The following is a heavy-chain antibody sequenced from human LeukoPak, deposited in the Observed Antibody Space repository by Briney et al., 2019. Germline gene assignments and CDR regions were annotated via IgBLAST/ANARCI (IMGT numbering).Heavy chain of an antibody. CDR2: ISAYNGNT. J-gene: IGHJ5*02. CDR1: GYTFTSYG. CDR3: AREKWSSGWHPFDP. V-gene: IGHV1-18*01. Sequence: GASVKVSCKASGYTFTSYGISWVRQAPGQGLEWMGWISAYNGNTNYAQKLQGRVTMTTDKSTSTAYMELRSLRSDDTAVYYCAREKWSSGWHPFDPWGQGTLVTVSS. D-gene: IGHD6-19*01.